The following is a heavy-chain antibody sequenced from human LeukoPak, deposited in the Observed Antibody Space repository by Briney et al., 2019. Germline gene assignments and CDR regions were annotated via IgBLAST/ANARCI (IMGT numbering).Heavy chain of an antibody. CDR3: ARAPHYSNYGPYYYGMDV. CDR2: ISSSSSYT. Sequence: GGSLRLSCAASGFTFSDYYMSWIRQAPGKGLEWVSYISSSSSYTNYADSVKGRFTISRDNAKNSLYLQMNSLRAEDTAVYYCARAPHYSNYGPYYYGMDVWGQGTTVTVSS. J-gene: IGHJ6*02. D-gene: IGHD4-11*01. V-gene: IGHV3-11*06. CDR1: GFTFSDYY.